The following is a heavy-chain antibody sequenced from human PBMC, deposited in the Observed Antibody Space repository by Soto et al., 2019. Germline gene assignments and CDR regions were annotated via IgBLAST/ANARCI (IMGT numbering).Heavy chain of an antibody. CDR1: GFTFISYA. Sequence: GGSLRLSCAASGFTFISYAMSWVRQAPGKGLEWVSAISGSGGSTYYADSVKGRFTISRDNSKNTLYLQMNSLRAEDTAVYYCAKVGPPGRDYYGMDVWGQGTTVTVSS. D-gene: IGHD3-10*01. CDR2: ISGSGGST. CDR3: AKVGPPGRDYYGMDV. V-gene: IGHV3-23*01. J-gene: IGHJ6*02.